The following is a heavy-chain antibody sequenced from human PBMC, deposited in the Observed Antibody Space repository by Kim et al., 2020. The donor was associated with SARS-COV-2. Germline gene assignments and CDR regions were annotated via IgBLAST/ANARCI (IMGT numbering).Heavy chain of an antibody. D-gene: IGHD5-18*01. CDR3: TTDLDTAMVSGIGFDY. J-gene: IGHJ4*02. Sequence: PVKGRFTISRDDSKNTLYLQMNSLKTEDTAVYYCTTDLDTAMVSGIGFDYWGQGTLVTVSS. V-gene: IGHV3-15*01.